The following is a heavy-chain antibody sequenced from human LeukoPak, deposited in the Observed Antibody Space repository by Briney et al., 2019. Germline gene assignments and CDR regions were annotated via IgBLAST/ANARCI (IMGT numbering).Heavy chain of an antibody. D-gene: IGHD5-24*01. J-gene: IGHJ4*02. Sequence: PSQTLSLTCTVSGGSISSGSYYWSWIRQPAGKGLEWIGRIYTSGSTNYNPSLKSRVTISVDTSKNQFSPKLSSVTAADTAVYYCARDGYNYRRFDYWGQGTLVTVSS. CDR2: IYTSGST. V-gene: IGHV4-61*02. CDR1: GGSISSGSYY. CDR3: ARDGYNYRRFDY.